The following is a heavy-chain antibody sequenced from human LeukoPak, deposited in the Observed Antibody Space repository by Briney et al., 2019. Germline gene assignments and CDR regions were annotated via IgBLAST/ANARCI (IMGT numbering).Heavy chain of an antibody. D-gene: IGHD6-13*01. CDR1: GGSISSYY. Sequence: SETLSLTCTVSGGSISSYYWSWIRQPPGKGLEWIGYIYYSGSTNYNPSLKSRVTISVDTSKNQFSLKLSSVPAADTAVYYCARVEYSSSWDLPLMDVGGKGTTVTVSS. V-gene: IGHV4-59*01. CDR2: IYYSGST. J-gene: IGHJ6*03. CDR3: ARVEYSSSWDLPLMDV.